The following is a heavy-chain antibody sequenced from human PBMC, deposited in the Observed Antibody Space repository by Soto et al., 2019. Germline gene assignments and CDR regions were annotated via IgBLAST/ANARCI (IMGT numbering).Heavy chain of an antibody. CDR3: ATAQYYERSDF. CDR2: INSDGTGS. Sequence: EVQLVESGGGLVQPGGSLRLSCAASGFIFSDYWMHWVRQAPGKGLVWVSRINSDGTGSKYADSVKGRFTISRDNAKRTLFLQMNSLRAEDTGVYYSATAQYYERSDFWGQGTLVTVSS. J-gene: IGHJ4*02. CDR1: GFIFSDYW. D-gene: IGHD3-22*01. V-gene: IGHV3-74*01.